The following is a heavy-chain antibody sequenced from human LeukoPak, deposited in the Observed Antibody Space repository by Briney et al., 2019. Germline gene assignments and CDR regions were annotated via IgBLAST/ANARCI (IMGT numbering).Heavy chain of an antibody. CDR3: AMSIVVVPAADY. J-gene: IGHJ4*02. CDR2: IKQDGSEK. CDR1: GFTFSSYL. V-gene: IGHV3-7*01. Sequence: GGSLRLSCAASGFTFSSYLMSWVRQAPGKGLEWVANIKQDGSEKYYVDSVKGRFTIFRDNAKNSLYLQMNSLRAEDTAVYYCAMSIVVVPAADYWGQGTLVTVSS. D-gene: IGHD2-2*01.